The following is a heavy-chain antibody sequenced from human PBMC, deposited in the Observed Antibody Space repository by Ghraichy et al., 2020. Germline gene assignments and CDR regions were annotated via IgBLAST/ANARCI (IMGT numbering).Heavy chain of an antibody. CDR1: GFTFSNYA. Sequence: GGSLRLSCAASGFTFSNYAMSWVRQAPGKGLEWVSGISGSGGSTYYADSVKGRFTFSRDNSKSTLYLQMNSLRAEDTAVYYCAKAFRSTGTHQLDYWGQGTLVTVSS. D-gene: IGHD1-1*01. CDR2: ISGSGGST. V-gene: IGHV3-23*01. J-gene: IGHJ4*02. CDR3: AKAFRSTGTHQLDY.